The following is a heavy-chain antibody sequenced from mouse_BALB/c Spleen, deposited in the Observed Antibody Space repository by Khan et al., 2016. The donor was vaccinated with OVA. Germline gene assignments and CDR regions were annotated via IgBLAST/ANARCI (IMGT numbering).Heavy chain of an antibody. CDR1: GFSLSRYN. D-gene: IGHD2-14*01. CDR3: ARACYRSDGYYAMDY. Sequence: QVQLKESGPGLVAPSQGLSITCTVSGFSLSRYNIHWIRQPPGKGLEWLGMIWGGGNTAYNSTLNIRLSIRKDNSKSQVFLKMNRLQTDGTAVYFGARACYRSDGYYAMDYWGQGTSVTVSS. V-gene: IGHV2-6-4*01. J-gene: IGHJ4*01. CDR2: IWGGGNT.